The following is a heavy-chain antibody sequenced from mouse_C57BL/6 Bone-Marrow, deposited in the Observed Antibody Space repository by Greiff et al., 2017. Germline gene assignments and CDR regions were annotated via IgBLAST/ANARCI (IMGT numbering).Heavy chain of an antibody. CDR1: GFSLTSYA. J-gene: IGHJ1*03. Sequence: VMLVESGPGLVAPSQSLSITCTVSGFSLTSYAISWVRQPPGKGLEWLGVIWTGGGTNYNSALKSRLSISKDNSKSQVFLKMNSLQTDDTARYYCARGNYYGSSQYWYFDGWGTGTTVTVSS. D-gene: IGHD1-1*01. V-gene: IGHV2-9-1*01. CDR3: ARGNYYGSSQYWYFDG. CDR2: IWTGGGT.